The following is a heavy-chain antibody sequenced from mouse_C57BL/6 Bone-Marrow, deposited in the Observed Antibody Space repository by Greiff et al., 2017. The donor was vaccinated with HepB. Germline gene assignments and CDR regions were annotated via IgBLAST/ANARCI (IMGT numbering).Heavy chain of an antibody. CDR2: IRSKSNNYAT. J-gene: IGHJ4*01. D-gene: IGHD2-3*01. Sequence: EVHLVESGGGLVQPKGSLKLSCAASGFSFNTYAMNWVRQAPGKGLEWVARIRSKSNNYATYYADSVKDRFTISRDDSESMLYLQMNNLKTEDTAMYYCVRGYDGYYTGGDYWGQGTSVTVSS. CDR1: GFSFNTYA. V-gene: IGHV10-1*01. CDR3: VRGYDGYYTGGDY.